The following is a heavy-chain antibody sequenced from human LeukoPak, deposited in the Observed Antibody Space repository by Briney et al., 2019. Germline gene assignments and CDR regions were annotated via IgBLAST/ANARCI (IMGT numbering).Heavy chain of an antibody. CDR1: GGSFSGYY. J-gene: IGHJ4*02. V-gene: IGHV4-34*01. CDR2: INHSGST. D-gene: IGHD3-3*01. Sequence: SETLSLTCAVYGGSFSGYYWSWIRQPPGKGLEWTGEINHSGSTNYNPSLKSRVTISVDTSKNQFSLKLSSVTAADTAVYYCARCNTYYDSWSGYRIFDYWGQGSLVTISS. CDR3: ARCNTYYDSWSGYRIFDY.